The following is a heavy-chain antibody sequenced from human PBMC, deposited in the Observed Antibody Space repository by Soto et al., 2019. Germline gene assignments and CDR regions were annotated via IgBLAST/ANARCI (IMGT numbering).Heavy chain of an antibody. CDR1: GFTFSSYG. J-gene: IGHJ4*02. V-gene: IGHV3-33*01. D-gene: IGHD4-17*01. CDR3: ARESQTTADY. Sequence: QVQLVESGGGVVQPGRSLRLSCAASGFTFSSYGTHWVRQAPGKGLEWVAVIWYDGSNKYYADSVKGRFTISRDNSKNTLYLQMNSLRAEDTAVYYCARESQTTADYWGQGTLVTVSS. CDR2: IWYDGSNK.